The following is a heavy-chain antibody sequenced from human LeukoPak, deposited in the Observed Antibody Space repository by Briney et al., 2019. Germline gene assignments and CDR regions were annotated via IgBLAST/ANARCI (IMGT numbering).Heavy chain of an antibody. Sequence: SETLSLTCTVSGGSISSYYWSWIRQPPGKGLEWIGYIYYSGSTNYNPSLKSRVTISVDTSKNQFSLKLSSVTAADTAVYYCARVLVVRGFTPKYYFDYWGQGTLVTVSS. V-gene: IGHV4-59*01. CDR2: IYYSGST. CDR1: GGSISSYY. D-gene: IGHD3-10*01. J-gene: IGHJ4*02. CDR3: ARVLVVRGFTPKYYFDY.